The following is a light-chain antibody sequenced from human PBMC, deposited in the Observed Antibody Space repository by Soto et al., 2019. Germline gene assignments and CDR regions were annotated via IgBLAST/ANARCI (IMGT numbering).Light chain of an antibody. V-gene: IGKV1-39*01. CDR2: AAS. CDR1: QTISSW. Sequence: DIQITQSPTTLSGSVGDRVTITCQASQTISSWLAWYQQKQGKAPKVMIYAASSLQSGVPSRFSGIVSETDGTITISSLKTEDGATYAGQQRYNTTWTFGQGTKVDIK. CDR3: QQRYNTTWT. J-gene: IGKJ1*01.